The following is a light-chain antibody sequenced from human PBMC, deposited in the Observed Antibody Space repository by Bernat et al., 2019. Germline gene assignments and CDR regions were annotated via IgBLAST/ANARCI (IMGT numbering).Light chain of an antibody. V-gene: IGKV3-20*01. CDR1: QSISSTY. J-gene: IGKJ2*01. CDR3: PQYHSSSYT. CDR2: GAS. Sequence: DIVLTQSPGTLSLSPGDTAALSCRASQSISSTYLAWYQQKPGQAPRLLISGASSRATGIPDRFSGSGSETVFTLTISGLEPEDFAVYYCPQYHSSSYTFGQGTKLEIK.